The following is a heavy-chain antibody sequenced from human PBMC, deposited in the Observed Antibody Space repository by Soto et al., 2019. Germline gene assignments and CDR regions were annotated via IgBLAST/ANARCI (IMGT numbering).Heavy chain of an antibody. CDR2: INPNSGGT. V-gene: IGHV1-2*02. Sequence: ASVKVSCKXSGYTFTGYYMHWVRQAPGQGLEWMGWINPNSGGTNYAQKFQGRVTMTRDTSISTAYMELSRLRSDDTAVYYCARTSIDIAARRMDAFDIWGQGTMVTVSS. J-gene: IGHJ3*02. D-gene: IGHD6-6*01. CDR3: ARTSIDIAARRMDAFDI. CDR1: GYTFTGYY.